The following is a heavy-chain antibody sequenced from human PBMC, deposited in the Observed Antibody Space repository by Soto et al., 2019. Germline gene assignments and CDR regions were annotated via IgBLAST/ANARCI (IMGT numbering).Heavy chain of an antibody. J-gene: IGHJ4*02. V-gene: IGHV4-34*01. CDR3: AREGGIAAAGSPKLGF. D-gene: IGHD6-13*01. Sequence: SETLSLTCAVYGGSFSGYYWSWIRQPPGKGLEWIGEINHSGSTNYNPSLKSRVTISVDTSKNQFSLKLSSVTAADTAVYYCAREGGIAAAGSPKLGFWGQGTLVTVSS. CDR2: INHSGST. CDR1: GGSFSGYY.